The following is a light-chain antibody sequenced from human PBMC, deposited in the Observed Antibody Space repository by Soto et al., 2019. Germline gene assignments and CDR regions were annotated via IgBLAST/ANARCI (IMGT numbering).Light chain of an antibody. Sequence: DVQMTQSPSFLSASVGDRVTITCRASQGITNYLAWYQQKPGKAPKPLIYTASTLQSGVPSRFSGSGAGAECTLTITGLQPEDFATYFCQQFHTYPWTFGQGTKVDIK. CDR2: TAS. CDR1: QGITNY. V-gene: IGKV1-9*01. J-gene: IGKJ1*01. CDR3: QQFHTYPWT.